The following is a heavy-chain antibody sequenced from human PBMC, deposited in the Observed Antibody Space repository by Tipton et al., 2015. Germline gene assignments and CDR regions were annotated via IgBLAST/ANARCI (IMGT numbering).Heavy chain of an antibody. Sequence: SLRLSCAASGFPFSRYWMHWVRQAPGKGLVWVSRIDSDVSSTTYADSVKGRFTISRDDVNNMLYLQMNNLRGEDTAVYYCVRDLGDIVVVVAATSDAFDIWGQGTMVTVSS. CDR2: IDSDVSST. V-gene: IGHV3-74*01. J-gene: IGHJ3*02. CDR3: VRDLGDIVVVVAATSDAFDI. CDR1: GFPFSRYW. D-gene: IGHD2-15*01.